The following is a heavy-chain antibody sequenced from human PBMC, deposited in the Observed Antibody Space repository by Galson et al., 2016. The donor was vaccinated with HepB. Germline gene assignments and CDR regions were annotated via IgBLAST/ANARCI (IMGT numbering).Heavy chain of an antibody. CDR2: INPSGGST. V-gene: IGHV1-46*01. Sequence: SVKVSCKASGYTSTSYYMHWVRQAPGQGLEWMGIINPSGGSTSYAQKFQGRVTMTRDTSTSTVYMELSSLRSEDAAVYYCARVRRRSYTSSWTFDYWGQGTLVTVSS. J-gene: IGHJ4*02. CDR1: GYTSTSYY. CDR3: ARVRRRSYTSSWTFDY. D-gene: IGHD6-13*01.